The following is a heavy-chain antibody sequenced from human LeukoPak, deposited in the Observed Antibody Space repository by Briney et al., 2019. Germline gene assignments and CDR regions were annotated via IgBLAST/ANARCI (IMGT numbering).Heavy chain of an antibody. D-gene: IGHD6-13*01. CDR1: GGSISSYY. J-gene: IGHJ4*02. CDR2: IYYSGST. CDR3: ARVTGYMTEDFFDY. V-gene: IGHV4-59*01. Sequence: SETLSLTCTVSGGSISSYYWSWLRQPPGKGLEWIGYIYYSGSTDYNPSLKSRVTISVDTSRNQFSLRLSSVTAADTAVYYCARVTGYMTEDFFDYWGQGTLVTVSS.